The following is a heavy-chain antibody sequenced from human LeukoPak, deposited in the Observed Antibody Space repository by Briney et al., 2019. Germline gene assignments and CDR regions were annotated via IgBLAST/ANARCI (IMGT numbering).Heavy chain of an antibody. V-gene: IGHV1-18*01. Sequence: ASVKVSCKASGYTFTSYGISWVRQAPGQGLEWMGWISANNGNTKYNTKYAQNLQGRVTMSTDISTSTAYMELRTLRSDDTAVYYCARDRDRSGSQSYWGQGTLVTVSS. D-gene: IGHD1-26*01. CDR3: ARDRDRSGSQSY. J-gene: IGHJ4*02. CDR2: ISANNGNTKYNT. CDR1: GYTFTSYG.